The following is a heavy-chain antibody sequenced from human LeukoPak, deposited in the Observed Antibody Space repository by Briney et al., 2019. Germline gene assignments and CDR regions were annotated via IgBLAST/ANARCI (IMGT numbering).Heavy chain of an antibody. D-gene: IGHD2-2*01. J-gene: IGHJ3*02. CDR3: APEDQGAFDI. Sequence: SETLFLTCTVSGGSITHYYWTWIRQPPGKTLEWIGYSYYSGSTKYNPSLKSRVTISVDTSNNQFSLNLRSVTAADTAVYYCAPEDQGAFDIWGQGTMVTVSS. CDR1: GGSITHYY. V-gene: IGHV4-59*01. CDR2: SYYSGST.